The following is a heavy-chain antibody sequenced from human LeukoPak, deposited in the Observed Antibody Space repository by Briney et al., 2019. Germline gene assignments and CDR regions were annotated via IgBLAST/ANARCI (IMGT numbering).Heavy chain of an antibody. CDR3: ARDWYQRIAVAGGY. D-gene: IGHD6-19*01. Sequence: ASVKVSCKASGYTFTSYYMHWVRQAPGQGLEWMGIINPSGGSTSYAQKFQGRVTMTRDTSISTAYMELSRLRSDDTAVYYCARDWYQRIAVAGGYWGQGTLVTVSS. CDR1: GYTFTSYY. CDR2: INPSGGST. J-gene: IGHJ4*02. V-gene: IGHV1-46*01.